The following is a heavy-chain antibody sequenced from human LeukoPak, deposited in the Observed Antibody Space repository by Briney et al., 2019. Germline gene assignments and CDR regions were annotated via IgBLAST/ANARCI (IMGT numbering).Heavy chain of an antibody. V-gene: IGHV5-51*01. D-gene: IGHD3-3*01. CDR3: ATPEVGLRQSSRSGVLG. CDR2: IYPGDSDT. CDR1: GYSFTSYW. Sequence: GESLKISCKGSGYSFTSYWIGWVRQMPGKGLEWMGIIYPGDSDTRYSPSFQGQVTISADKSISTAYLQWSSLKASDTAMYYCATPEVGLRQSSRSGVLGWGQGTLVTVSS. J-gene: IGHJ4*02.